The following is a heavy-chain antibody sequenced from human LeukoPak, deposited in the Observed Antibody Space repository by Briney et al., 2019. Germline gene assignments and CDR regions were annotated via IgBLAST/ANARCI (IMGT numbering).Heavy chain of an antibody. D-gene: IGHD3-10*01. V-gene: IGHV1-2*02. CDR2: INPNSGGT. Sequence: GASVKVSCKASGYTFTGYYMHWVRQAPGQGLEWMGWINPNSGGTNYAQKFQGGVTMTRDTSISTAYMELSRLRSDDTAVYYCARDLVWFGELFSWFDPWGQGTLVTVSS. J-gene: IGHJ5*02. CDR1: GYTFTGYY. CDR3: ARDLVWFGELFSWFDP.